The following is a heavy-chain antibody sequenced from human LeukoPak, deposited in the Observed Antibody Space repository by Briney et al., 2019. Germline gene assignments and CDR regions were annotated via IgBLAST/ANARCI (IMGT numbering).Heavy chain of an antibody. CDR2: ISGSGGST. J-gene: IGHJ4*02. CDR1: GFTFSSYA. Sequence: GGSLRLSCAASGFTFSSYAMSWVRQAPGKGLEWVSAISGSGGSTYYADSVKGRFTISRDNSKNTLYLQMNSLRAEDTAVYYCAKSPFVVVPAAIAYYFDYWGQGTLVTVSS. V-gene: IGHV3-23*01. D-gene: IGHD2-2*01. CDR3: AKSPFVVVPAAIAYYFDY.